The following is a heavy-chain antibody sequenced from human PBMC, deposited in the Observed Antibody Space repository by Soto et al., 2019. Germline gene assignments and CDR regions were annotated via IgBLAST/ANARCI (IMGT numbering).Heavy chain of an antibody. D-gene: IGHD4-17*01. V-gene: IGHV4-31*03. Sequence: QVQLRESGPGRVKPSQTLSLTCTVSGGSISNDNYYWTWIRQHPGKGLEWIGYSYYSGSTYYNPSLKSRFSISVDTSKNQFSLKLSSVTAADTAVYYCVATTVTTISLDYWGQGTLVTVSS. CDR1: GGSISNDNYY. J-gene: IGHJ4*02. CDR2: SYYSGST. CDR3: VATTVTTISLDY.